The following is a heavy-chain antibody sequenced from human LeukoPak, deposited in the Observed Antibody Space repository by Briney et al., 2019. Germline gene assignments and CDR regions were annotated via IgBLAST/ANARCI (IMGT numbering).Heavy chain of an antibody. CDR1: GGSISSGDYY. V-gene: IGHV4-30-4*01. Sequence: SQTLSLTCTVSGGSISSGDYYWSWIRQPPGKGLGWIGYIYYSGSTYYNPSLKSRVTISVDTSKNQFSLKLSSVTAADTAVYYCARPSYYYCSGSHDYWGQGTLVTVSS. CDR3: ARPSYYYCSGSHDY. CDR2: IYYSGST. D-gene: IGHD3-10*01. J-gene: IGHJ4*02.